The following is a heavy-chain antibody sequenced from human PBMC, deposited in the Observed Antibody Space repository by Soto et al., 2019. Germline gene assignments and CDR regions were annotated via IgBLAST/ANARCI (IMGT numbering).Heavy chain of an antibody. V-gene: IGHV3-30*18. D-gene: IGHD2-2*02. J-gene: IGHJ6*02. CDR3: AKEGYQLLYEYYYYGMDV. Sequence: PGGSLRLSCAASGFTFSSYGMHWVRQAPGKGLEGVAVISYDGSNKYYADSVKGRFTISRDNSRNTLYLQMNSRSAEDTVVYYCAKEGYQLLYEYYYYGMDVWGQGTTVTVSS. CDR1: GFTFSSYG. CDR2: ISYDGSNK.